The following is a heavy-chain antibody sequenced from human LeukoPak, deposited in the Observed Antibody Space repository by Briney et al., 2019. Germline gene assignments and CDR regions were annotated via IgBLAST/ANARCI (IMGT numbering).Heavy chain of an antibody. CDR3: TTGYYYDSGSYYY. D-gene: IGHD3-10*01. CDR2: IKRKTDGGTT. CDR1: GFTFSNAW. J-gene: IGHJ4*02. Sequence: EPGGSLRLSCAASGFTFSNAWMSWVRQAPGKGLEWVGRIKRKTDGGTTDYAAPVKGRFTISRDDSKNTLYLQMNSLKTEDTAVYYCTTGYYYDSGSYYYWGQGTLVTVSS. V-gene: IGHV3-15*01.